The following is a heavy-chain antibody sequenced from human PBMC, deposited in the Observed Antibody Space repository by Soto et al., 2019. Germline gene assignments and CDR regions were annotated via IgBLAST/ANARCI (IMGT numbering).Heavy chain of an antibody. J-gene: IGHJ6*02. CDR2: IYYSGST. Sequence: SETLSLTCTVSGGSISSYYWSWIRQPPGRGLEWIGYIYYSGSTNYNPSLKSRVTISVDTSKNQFSLKLSSVTAADTAVYYCARDASSMIVGGNYYGMDVWGQGTTVTVSS. V-gene: IGHV4-59*01. CDR1: GGSISSYY. D-gene: IGHD3-22*01. CDR3: ARDASSMIVGGNYYGMDV.